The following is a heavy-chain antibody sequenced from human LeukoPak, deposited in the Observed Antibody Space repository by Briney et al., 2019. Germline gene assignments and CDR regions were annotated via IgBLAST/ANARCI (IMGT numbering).Heavy chain of an antibody. J-gene: IGHJ4*02. Sequence: SVKVSCKASGGTFSSYAISWVRQAPGQGLEWMGRIIPIFGTANYAQKFQGRVTITTDESTSTAYMELSSLRSEDTAVYYCAGGPEYYYDSSGSFDYRGQGTLVTVSS. CDR3: AGGPEYYYDSSGSFDY. CDR2: IIPIFGTA. CDR1: GGTFSSYA. V-gene: IGHV1-69*05. D-gene: IGHD3-22*01.